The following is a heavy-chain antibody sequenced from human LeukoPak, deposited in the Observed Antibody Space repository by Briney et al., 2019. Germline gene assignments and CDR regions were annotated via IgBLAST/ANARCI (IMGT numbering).Heavy chain of an antibody. D-gene: IGHD3-10*01. V-gene: IGHV4-59*01. CDR2: IYYSGST. Sequence: PSETLSLTRTVSGGSISSYYWSWIRQPPGKGLEWIGYIYYSGSTNYNPSLKSRVTISVDTSKNQFSLKLSSVTAADTAVYYCARVSGSGIHYWGQGTLVTVSS. J-gene: IGHJ4*02. CDR1: GGSISSYY. CDR3: ARVSGSGIHY.